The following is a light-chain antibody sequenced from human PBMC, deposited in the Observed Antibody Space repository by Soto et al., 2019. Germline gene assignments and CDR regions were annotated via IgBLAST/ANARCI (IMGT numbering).Light chain of an antibody. CDR3: QQYYNWPLT. Sequence: EIVMTQSPATLSVSPGERASLSCRASQSVSSTLAWYQQKPGQAPWLLIYDTSTRATGIPARFSGSGSGTEFTLTISSLQSEDFAVYYCQQYYNWPLTFGGGTKVEIK. V-gene: IGKV3-15*01. CDR1: QSVSST. J-gene: IGKJ4*01. CDR2: DTS.